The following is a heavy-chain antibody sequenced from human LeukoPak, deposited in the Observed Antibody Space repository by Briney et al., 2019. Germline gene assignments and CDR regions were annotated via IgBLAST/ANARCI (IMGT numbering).Heavy chain of an antibody. D-gene: IGHD5-18*01. Sequence: PSETLSLTCAVYGGSFSGYYWSWIRQPPGKGLEWIGEINHSGSTNYNPSLKSRVTISVDTSKHQFSLKLSSVTAADTAVYYCARTNRGYSYGLNWFDPWGQGTLVTVSS. CDR1: GGSFSGYY. J-gene: IGHJ5*02. V-gene: IGHV4-34*01. CDR2: INHSGST. CDR3: ARTNRGYSYGLNWFDP.